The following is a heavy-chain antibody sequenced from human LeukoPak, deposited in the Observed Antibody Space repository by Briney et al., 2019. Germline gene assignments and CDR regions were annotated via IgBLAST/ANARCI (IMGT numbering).Heavy chain of an antibody. D-gene: IGHD6-13*01. CDR1: GFTFSSYA. J-gene: IGHJ4*02. CDR2: ISGSGGST. Sequence: GGSLRLSCAASGFTFSSYAMSWVRQAPGKGLEWVSAISGSGGSTYYADSVKGRFTISRDNSKNTLYLQMNSLRTEDTAVYYCARGRGSWYGVYFDYWGQGTLVTVSS. CDR3: ARGRGSWYGVYFDY. V-gene: IGHV3-23*01.